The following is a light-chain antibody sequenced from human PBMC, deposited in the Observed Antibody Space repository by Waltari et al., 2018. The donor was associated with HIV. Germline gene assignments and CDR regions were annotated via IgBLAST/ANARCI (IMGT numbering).Light chain of an antibody. CDR3: QSEDSSNTYSI. CDR1: ALAKHF. CDR2: KDN. J-gene: IGLJ2*01. Sequence: SSELIQPPSVSVPPGQTARITCSGDALAKHFPFWYQQKPGQAPVLVICKDNERPSGIPERFSGSTSGTTVTLTISGVQAEDEADYYCQSEDSSNTYSIFGEGTRLTVL. V-gene: IGLV3-25*03.